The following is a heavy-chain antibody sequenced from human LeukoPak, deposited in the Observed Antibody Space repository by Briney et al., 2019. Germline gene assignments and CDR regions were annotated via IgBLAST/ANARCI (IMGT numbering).Heavy chain of an antibody. D-gene: IGHD3-10*01. J-gene: IGHJ5*02. V-gene: IGHV4-34*01. CDR3: ARGGNYYGSGSYYNNWFDP. Sequence: PGGSLRLSCVVSGITLSNYAMSWVRQAPGKGLEWIGEINHSGSTNYNPSLKSRVTISVDTSKNQFSLKLSSVTAADTAVYYCARGGNYYGSGSYYNNWFDPWGQGTLVTVSS. CDR1: GITLSNYA. CDR2: INHSGST.